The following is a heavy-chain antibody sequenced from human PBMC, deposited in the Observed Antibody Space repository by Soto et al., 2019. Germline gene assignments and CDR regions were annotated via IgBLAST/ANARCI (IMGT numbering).Heavy chain of an antibody. Sequence: GGSLRLSCAASGFSFINAWMSWVRQAPGKGLEWVGRIKGKADGGTTDYAAPVIARFTISRDDSRNTVYLQMNSLKMEDTAVYYCTTDRSRRPYYTTYHDKNVWGQGTTVTVSS. V-gene: IGHV3-15*01. D-gene: IGHD2-2*02. CDR3: TTDRSRRPYYTTYHDKNV. J-gene: IGHJ6*02. CDR1: GFSFINAW. CDR2: IKGKADGGTT.